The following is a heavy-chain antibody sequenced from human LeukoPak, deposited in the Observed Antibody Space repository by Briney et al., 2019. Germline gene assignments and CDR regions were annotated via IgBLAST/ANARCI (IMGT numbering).Heavy chain of an antibody. J-gene: IGHJ4*02. V-gene: IGHV1-2*02. CDR1: GYTFTGYY. Sequence: ASVKVSCKASGYTFTGYYMHWVRQAPGQRLEWMGWINPNSGGTNYAQKFQGRVTMTRDTPISTAYMEMTRLRSDDTAVYYCARLERSGPNYWGQGTLVTVSS. CDR2: INPNSGGT. CDR3: ARLERSGPNY. D-gene: IGHD6-19*01.